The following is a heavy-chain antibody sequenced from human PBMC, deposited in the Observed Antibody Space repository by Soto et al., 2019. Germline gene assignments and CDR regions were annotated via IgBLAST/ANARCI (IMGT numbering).Heavy chain of an antibody. V-gene: IGHV3-15*07. CDR2: IKTKSQGERT. CDR3: TTGSVEGY. J-gene: IGHJ4*02. Sequence: EVQLVESGGGLVKPGESLRLSCAVSDFTIADAWMNWVRQGPGKGLEWVARIKTKSQGERTDYGASVKGRCTSSRDDPKNMLYLQMNSLKTDDTAMYYCTTGSVEGYWGQGSLVTVSS. CDR1: DFTIADAW. D-gene: IGHD1-1*01.